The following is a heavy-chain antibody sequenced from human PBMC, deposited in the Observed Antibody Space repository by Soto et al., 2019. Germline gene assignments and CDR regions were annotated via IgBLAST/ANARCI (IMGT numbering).Heavy chain of an antibody. D-gene: IGHD3-16*02. J-gene: IGHJ5*02. V-gene: IGHV3-33*01. CDR1: GFTFSSYG. CDR2: IWYDGSNE. CDR3: ARDLYPSNWFDP. Sequence: GGSLRLSCAASGFTFSSYGMHWVRQAPGKGLEWVAVIWYDGSNENYADSVKGRFTISRDNSKNMLYLQMNSLRAEDTAVYYCARDLYPSNWFDPWGQGTLVTVSS.